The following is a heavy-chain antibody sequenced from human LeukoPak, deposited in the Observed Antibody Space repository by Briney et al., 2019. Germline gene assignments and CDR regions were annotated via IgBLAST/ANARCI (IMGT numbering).Heavy chain of an antibody. CDR2: ISTSGSST. J-gene: IGHJ4*02. Sequence: PGGSLRLSCAASGFTFSSYAMSWVRQAPGQGLEWVSLISTSGSSTSYADSVKGRSTISRDNAKNTLYLQMNSLRAEDTAVYYCARNWNDDYWGQGTLVTVSS. CDR1: GFTFSSYA. D-gene: IGHD1-1*01. V-gene: IGHV3-74*01. CDR3: ARNWNDDY.